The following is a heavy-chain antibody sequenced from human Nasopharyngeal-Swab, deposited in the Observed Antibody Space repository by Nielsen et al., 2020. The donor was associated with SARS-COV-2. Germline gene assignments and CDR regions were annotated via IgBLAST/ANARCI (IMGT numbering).Heavy chain of an antibody. Sequence: ASVKVSCKASGYTFTGYYMHWVRQAPGQGLEWMGWISAYNGNTNYALKLQGRVTMTTDTSTSTAYMELRSLRSDDTAVYYCARDAALGVGHFDYWGQGTLVTVSS. CDR1: GYTFTGYY. CDR3: ARDAALGVGHFDY. J-gene: IGHJ4*02. D-gene: IGHD1-26*01. V-gene: IGHV1-18*04. CDR2: ISAYNGNT.